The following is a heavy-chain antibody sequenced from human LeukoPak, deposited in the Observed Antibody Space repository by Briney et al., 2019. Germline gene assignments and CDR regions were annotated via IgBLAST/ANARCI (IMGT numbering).Heavy chain of an antibody. CDR2: IKPDGSEI. Sequence: GGSPRLSCAASGFTFSSYWMSWVRQAPEKGLEWVAKIKPDGSEIYHVDSVQDRFTISRDNAKNSLYLQMNSLRAEDTAVYYCATSRFYLESWGQGTLVTVSS. CDR3: ATSRFYLES. CDR1: GFTFSSYW. V-gene: IGHV3-7*01. J-gene: IGHJ4*02.